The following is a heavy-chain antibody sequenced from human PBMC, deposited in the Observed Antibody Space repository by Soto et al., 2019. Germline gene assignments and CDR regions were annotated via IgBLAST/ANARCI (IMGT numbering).Heavy chain of an antibody. CDR1: GYSFTSYW. Sequence: EVQLVQSGAEVKKPGESLRISCKGSGYSFTSYWISRVRQMPGKGLEWMGRIDPSDSYTNYSPSFQGHATISADKSNTTADLQRRSRKASDTGKYYCGRLQAAAGDDDLTFEYCGQGALVTVST. CDR3: GRLQAAAGDDDLTFEY. D-gene: IGHD6-13*01. V-gene: IGHV5-10-1*01. CDR2: IDPSDSYT. J-gene: IGHJ4*02.